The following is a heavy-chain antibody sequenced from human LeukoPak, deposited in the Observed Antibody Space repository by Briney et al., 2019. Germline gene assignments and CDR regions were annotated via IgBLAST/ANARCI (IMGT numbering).Heavy chain of an antibody. CDR2: IYTSGST. CDR1: GGSISSYY. J-gene: IGHJ4*02. Sequence: SETLSLICTVSGGSISSYYWSRIRQPAGKGLEWIGRIYTSGSTTYNPSLKSRITLSVDTSKNQFSLKLNSVTAADTAVYYCARDGLYYFDSWGQGTLVTVSS. CDR3: ARDGLYYFDS. V-gene: IGHV4-4*07.